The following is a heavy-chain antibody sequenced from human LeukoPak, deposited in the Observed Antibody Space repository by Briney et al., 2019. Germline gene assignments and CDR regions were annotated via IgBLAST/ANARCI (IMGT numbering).Heavy chain of an antibody. D-gene: IGHD5-24*01. J-gene: IGHJ4*02. CDR3: AKGLRLATSSFDY. Sequence: GRSLRLSCAASGFTFDDYAMHWVRQAPGKGLEWVSGISWSSGSIGYADSVKGRFTISRDNAKNSLYLQMNSLRAEDTALYYCAKGLRLATSSFDYWGQGTLVTVSS. CDR1: GFTFDDYA. V-gene: IGHV3-9*01. CDR2: ISWSSGSI.